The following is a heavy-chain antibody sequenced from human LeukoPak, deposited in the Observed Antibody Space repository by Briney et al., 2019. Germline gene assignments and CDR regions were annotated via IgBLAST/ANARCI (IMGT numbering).Heavy chain of an antibody. CDR2: ISSDGTNT. CDR1: GFTFRNYA. CDR3: ARTSYDTGGYFED. V-gene: IGHV3-74*01. D-gene: IGHD3-22*01. Sequence: PGGSLRLSCAVSGFTFRNYAMTWVRQASGKGLVWVSRISSDGTNTNYADSVKGRFTISRDNAKNTLYLQMNSLGAEDTAVYYCARTSYDTGGYFEDWGQGTLVTVSS. J-gene: IGHJ4*02.